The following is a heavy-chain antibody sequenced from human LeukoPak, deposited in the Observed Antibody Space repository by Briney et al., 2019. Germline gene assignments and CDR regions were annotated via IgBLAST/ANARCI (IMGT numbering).Heavy chain of an antibody. J-gene: IGHJ4*02. CDR2: IYYSGST. D-gene: IGHD5-24*01. CDR3: ARDERRRDGYNYAEV. CDR1: GGSIRSYY. Sequence: PSETLSLTCTVSGGSIRSYYWSWIRQPPGKGLEWIGYIYYSGSTNYNPSLKSRVTISVDTSKNHFSLKLSSVTAADAAVYYCARDERRRDGYNYAEVWGQGTLVTVSS. V-gene: IGHV4-59*01.